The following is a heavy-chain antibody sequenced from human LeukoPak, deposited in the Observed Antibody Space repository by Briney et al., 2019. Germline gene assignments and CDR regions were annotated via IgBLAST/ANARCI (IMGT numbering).Heavy chain of an antibody. V-gene: IGHV3-23*01. CDR1: GFTFSSYA. Sequence: GGSLRLSCAASGFTFSSYAMSWVRQAPGKGLEWVSSIGGGGARTYYADSVKGRFTISRDNSKNTLYLQMSSLRAEDTAVYYCAKFWAPWSGYFDYWGQGTLVTVSS. J-gene: IGHJ4*02. D-gene: IGHD3-3*01. CDR3: AKFWAPWSGYFDY. CDR2: IGGGGART.